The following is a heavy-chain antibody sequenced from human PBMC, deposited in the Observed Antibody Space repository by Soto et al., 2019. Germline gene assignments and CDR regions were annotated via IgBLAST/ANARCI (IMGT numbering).Heavy chain of an antibody. V-gene: IGHV1-2*04. Sequence: QVQLVQSGAEVKKPGASVKVSCKASGYTFTGYYMHWVRQAPGQGLEWMGWINPNSGGTNYAQKFQGWVTMTRDTSISTAYMELSRLRSDETAVYYCARSVTTHLTGDYGMDVWGQGTTVTVSS. CDR1: GYTFTGYY. D-gene: IGHD7-27*01. CDR2: INPNSGGT. J-gene: IGHJ6*02. CDR3: ARSVTTHLTGDYGMDV.